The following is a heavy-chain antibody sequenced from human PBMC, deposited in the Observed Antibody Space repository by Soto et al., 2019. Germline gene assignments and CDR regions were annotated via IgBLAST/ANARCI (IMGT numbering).Heavy chain of an antibody. CDR3: ASEYGSSRGGYGMDV. Sequence: PSETLSLTCAVSGGSISSGGYSWSWIRQPPGKGLEWIGYIYHSGSTYYNPSLKSRVTISVDRSKNQFSLKLSSVTAADTAVYYCASEYGSSRGGYGMDVWGQGTTVTVSS. D-gene: IGHD6-6*01. CDR1: GGSISSGGYS. V-gene: IGHV4-30-2*01. J-gene: IGHJ6*02. CDR2: IYHSGST.